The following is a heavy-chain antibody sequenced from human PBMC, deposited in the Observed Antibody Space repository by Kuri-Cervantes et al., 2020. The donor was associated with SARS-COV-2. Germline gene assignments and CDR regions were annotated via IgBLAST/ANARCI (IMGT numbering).Heavy chain of an antibody. CDR1: GGSINSFY. V-gene: IGHV4-59*04. D-gene: IGHD6-13*01. CDR2: IYYSGST. J-gene: IGHJ6*02. Sequence: SETLSLTCTVSGGSINSFYWSWIRQPPGKGLEWIGSIYYSGSTYYNPSLKSRVTISVDTSKNQFSLKLSSVTAADTAVYYCASTAGAYYYYGMDVWGQGTTVTVSS. CDR3: ASTAGAYYYYGMDV.